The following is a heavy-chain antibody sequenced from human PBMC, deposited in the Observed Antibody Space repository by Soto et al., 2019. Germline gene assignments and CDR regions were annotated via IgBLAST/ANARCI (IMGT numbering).Heavy chain of an antibody. CDR3: ARGNKQQLYQYNWFDP. CDR2: INHSGST. Sequence: SETLSLTCAVYGGSFSGYYWSWIRQPPGKGLEWIGEINHSGSTNYNPSLKSRVTISVDTSKNQFSLKLSSVTAADTAVYYCARGNKQQLYQYNWFDPWGQGTLVTVSS. CDR1: GGSFSGYY. V-gene: IGHV4-34*01. D-gene: IGHD6-13*01. J-gene: IGHJ5*02.